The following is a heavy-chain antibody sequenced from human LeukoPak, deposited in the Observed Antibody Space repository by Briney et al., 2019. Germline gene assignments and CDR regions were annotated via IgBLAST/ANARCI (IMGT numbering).Heavy chain of an antibody. Sequence: GGSLRLSCAASGFTLSSSGMTWVRQAPGKGLEWVSLISGSGGTTYYADSVKGRFTISRDNSKNTLNLQMNSLRAEDTAVYYCAKDLYVEMATQDDYWGQGTLVTVSS. CDR1: GFTLSSSG. CDR2: ISGSGGTT. V-gene: IGHV3-23*01. CDR3: AKDLYVEMATQDDY. J-gene: IGHJ4*02. D-gene: IGHD5-24*01.